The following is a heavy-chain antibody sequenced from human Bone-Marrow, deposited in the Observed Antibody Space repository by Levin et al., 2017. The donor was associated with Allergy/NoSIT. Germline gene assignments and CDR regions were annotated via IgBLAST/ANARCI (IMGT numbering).Heavy chain of an antibody. CDR2: IKGKSDGRTR. Sequence: GESLKISCAASGFNFSDAWMSWVRQAPGKGLEWVGRIKGKSDGRTRDHAAPVKGSFTILKDDSKNMLFLQMNSLKTEDTAVYYCTTVKPDFLTGYYITPPHFWGQGTLVTVSS. D-gene: IGHD3-9*01. CDR1: GFNFSDAW. V-gene: IGHV3-15*01. CDR3: TTVKPDFLTGYYITPPHF. J-gene: IGHJ1*01.